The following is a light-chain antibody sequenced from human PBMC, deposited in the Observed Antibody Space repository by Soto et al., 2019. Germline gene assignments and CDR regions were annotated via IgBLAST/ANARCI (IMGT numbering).Light chain of an antibody. J-gene: IGKJ4*01. CDR1: QSINSN. Sequence: DIVMTQSPATLSVSPGERATLSCRASQSINSNLAWYQQKPGQAHRLLIYGASTRASNITDRFSGSGSGTEFTLTISSLQSEDVGVYYCQQYNRWPPLTFGGGTKVEIK. V-gene: IGKV3-15*01. CDR2: GAS. CDR3: QQYNRWPPLT.